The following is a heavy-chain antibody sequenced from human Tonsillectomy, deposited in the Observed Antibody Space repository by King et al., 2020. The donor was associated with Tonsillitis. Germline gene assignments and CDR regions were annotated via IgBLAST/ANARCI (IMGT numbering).Heavy chain of an antibody. J-gene: IGHJ3*02. CDR2: ISGRGRST. V-gene: IGHV3-23*04. Sequence: VQLVESGGGFVQPGGSLRLSCAASGFTFSNYAMNWVRQAPGKGLAWVSAISGRGRSTYYADSVKGRFTISRDNSMNTLYLQMDSLRVEDTAVYFCAKATGFFGVEEAFDIWGQGTMVTVSS. CDR1: GFTFSNYA. CDR3: AKATGFFGVEEAFDI. D-gene: IGHD5-24*01.